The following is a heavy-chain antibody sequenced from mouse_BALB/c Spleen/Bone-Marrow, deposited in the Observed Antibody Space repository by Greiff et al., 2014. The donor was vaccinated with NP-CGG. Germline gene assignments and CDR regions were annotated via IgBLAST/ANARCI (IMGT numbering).Heavy chain of an antibody. CDR2: IDPENGDT. CDR1: GFNIKDYY. CDR3: NGGYYEAWLAY. D-gene: IGHD2-3*01. Sequence: VQLKESGAELVRSGASVKLSCTASGFNIKDYYMHWVKQRPEQCLEWIGWIDPENGDTEYAPKFQGKATMTADTSSNTAYLQLSSLTSEDTAVYYCNGGYYEAWLAYWGQGTLVTVSA. J-gene: IGHJ3*01. V-gene: IGHV14-4*02.